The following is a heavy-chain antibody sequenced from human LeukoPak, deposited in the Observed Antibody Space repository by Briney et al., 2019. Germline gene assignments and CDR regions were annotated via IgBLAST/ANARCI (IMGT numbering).Heavy chain of an antibody. CDR2: ISSNGGST. D-gene: IGHD6-6*01. V-gene: IGHV3-64*01. CDR3: ARRNRLGSSDY. J-gene: IGHJ4*02. Sequence: PGGSLRLSCAASGFTFSSYAMHWVRQAPGKGLEYVSAISSNGGSTYYANSVKGRFTISRDNSKNTLYLQMGSLRAEDMAVYYCARRNRLGSSDYWGQGTLVTVSS. CDR1: GFTFSSYA.